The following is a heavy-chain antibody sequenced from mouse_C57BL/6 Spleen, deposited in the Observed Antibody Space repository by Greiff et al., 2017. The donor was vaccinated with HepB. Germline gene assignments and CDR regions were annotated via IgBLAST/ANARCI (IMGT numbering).Heavy chain of an antibody. D-gene: IGHD2-5*01. Sequence: QVQLQQPGAELVMPGASVKLSCKASGYTFTSYWMHWVKQRPGQGLEWIGEIDPSDSYTNYNQKFKGKSTLTVDKSSSTAYMQLSSLTSEDSAVYYCGRQSNPAWFAYWGQGTLVTVSA. CDR3: GRQSNPAWFAY. CDR2: IDPSDSYT. V-gene: IGHV1-69*01. J-gene: IGHJ3*01. CDR1: GYTFTSYW.